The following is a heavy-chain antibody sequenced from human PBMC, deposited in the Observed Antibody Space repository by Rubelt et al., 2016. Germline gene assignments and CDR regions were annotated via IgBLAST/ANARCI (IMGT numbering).Heavy chain of an antibody. D-gene: IGHD6-13*01. Sequence: SGQPGRSLRLSCTASGFIFGDYAMHWVRQSPGKGLGWVSGITWNSGSIDYADSVKGRFTISRDNAKNSLSLQMNSLRPEDTAPYYCVKGGYSSSWYRGDYWGQGALVTVSS. J-gene: IGHJ4*02. CDR1: GFIFGDYA. CDR2: ITWNSGSI. V-gene: IGHV3-9*01. CDR3: VKGGYSSSWYRGDY.